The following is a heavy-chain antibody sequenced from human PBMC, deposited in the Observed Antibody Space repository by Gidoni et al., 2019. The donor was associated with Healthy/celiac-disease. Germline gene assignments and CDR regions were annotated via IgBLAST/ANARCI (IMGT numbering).Heavy chain of an antibody. D-gene: IGHD5-18*01. CDR1: GGSISSYY. Sequence: QVQLQESGPGLVKPSETLSLTCTVSGGSISSYYWSWIRQPPGKGLEWIGYIYYSGSTNYNPSLKSRVTISVDTSKNQFSLKLSSVTAADTAVYYCARHDYSYGRIKYYYYGMDVWGQGTTVTVSS. CDR2: IYYSGST. CDR3: ARHDYSYGRIKYYYYGMDV. V-gene: IGHV4-59*08. J-gene: IGHJ6*02.